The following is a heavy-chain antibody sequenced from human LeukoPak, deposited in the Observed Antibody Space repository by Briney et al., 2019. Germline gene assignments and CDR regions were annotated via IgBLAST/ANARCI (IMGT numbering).Heavy chain of an antibody. CDR2: FSYSGNT. J-gene: IGHJ4*02. CDR3: ASPPLF. V-gene: IGHV4-39*02. CDR1: GDSISSTIYY. Sequence: SETLSLTCTVSGDSISSTIYYWTWIRQPPGKGLEWIGSFSYSGNTFYNSSLTSRASISEDTSKNHFSLKLTSVTAADTAAYYCASPPLFWGQGVLVTVSS.